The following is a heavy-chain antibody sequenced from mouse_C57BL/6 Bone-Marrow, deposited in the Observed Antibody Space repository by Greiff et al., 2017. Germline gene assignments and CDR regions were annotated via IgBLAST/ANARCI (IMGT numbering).Heavy chain of an antibody. V-gene: IGHV10-3*01. CDR3: VRDYYGFDY. Sequence: EVKLMESGGGLVQPKGSLKLSCAASGFTFNTYAMHWVRQAPGKGLEWVARIRSKSSIYPTYYADSVKARFPISRDDSQSMLYLRMNNLKTEDPAMYYCVRDYYGFDYWGQGTTLTVSS. J-gene: IGHJ2*01. D-gene: IGHD1-1*01. CDR2: IRSKSSIYPT. CDR1: GFTFNTYA.